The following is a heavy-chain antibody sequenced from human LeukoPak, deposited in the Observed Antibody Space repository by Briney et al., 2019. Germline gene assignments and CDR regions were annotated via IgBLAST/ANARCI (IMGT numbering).Heavy chain of an antibody. CDR1: GFTFSAYG. CDR2: IWSDGGKS. Sequence: PGGSLRLSCAASGFTFSAYGMHWVRQAPGKGLEWVAVIWSDGGKSYNSDSAKGRFTIFRDNSKNTLYLQMNSLRADDTAVYYCATDSIGPATDFDYWGQGTLVTVSS. CDR3: ATDSIGPATDFDY. J-gene: IGHJ4*02. D-gene: IGHD2-2*01. V-gene: IGHV3-33*01.